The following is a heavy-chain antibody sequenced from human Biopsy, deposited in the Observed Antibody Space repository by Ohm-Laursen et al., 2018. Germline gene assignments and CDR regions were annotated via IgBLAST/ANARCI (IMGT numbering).Heavy chain of an antibody. V-gene: IGHV1-2*02. CDR3: ALQSVAQMKNFDY. D-gene: IGHD6-19*01. CDR2: ISPKSGDT. CDR1: GGTFINYA. Sequence: ASVKVSCKASGGTFINYAISWVRQAPGQGLEWMGWISPKSGDTNYAHKFQGNITVTRDTSMSTAYMEMSRLRCDDTAVYYCALQSVAQMKNFDYWGQGTLVTVSS. J-gene: IGHJ4*02.